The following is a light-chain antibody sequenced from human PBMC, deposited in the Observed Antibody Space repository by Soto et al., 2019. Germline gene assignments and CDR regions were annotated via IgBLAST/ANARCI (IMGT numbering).Light chain of an antibody. CDR2: DVN. V-gene: IGLV2-11*01. Sequence: QSALTQPRSVSGSPGESVTISCTGTNNDVGSYKYVSWYQQHPGKAPKLMIYDVNKRPSGVPDRFAGSKSGNAASLTISGLQAEDEADYYCSSYAGSYTYVFGIGTKVTVL. CDR3: SSYAGSYTYV. J-gene: IGLJ1*01. CDR1: NNDVGSYKY.